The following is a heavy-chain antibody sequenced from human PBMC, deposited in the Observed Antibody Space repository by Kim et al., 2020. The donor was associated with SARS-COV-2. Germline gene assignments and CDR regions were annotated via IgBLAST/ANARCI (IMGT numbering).Heavy chain of an antibody. D-gene: IGHD2-2*01. CDR1: GFIFSNHP. J-gene: IGHJ6*02. CDR2: VSYDGDSI. V-gene: IGHV3-30-3*01. Sequence: GGSLRLSCAVSGFIFSNHPMHWVRQAPGKGLEWVAVVSYDGDSIYHGKSVKGRFTVSRDNSKNTLYLQMNSLRTEDTAVYYCARDVSQTGTTRRHSISYFYGMDVWGQGTTVTVS. CDR3: ARDVSQTGTTRRHSISYFYGMDV.